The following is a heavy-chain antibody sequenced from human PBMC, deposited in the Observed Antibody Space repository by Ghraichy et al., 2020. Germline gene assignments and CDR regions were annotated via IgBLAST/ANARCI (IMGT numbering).Heavy chain of an antibody. Sequence: SVKVSCKASGGTFSSYAISWVRQAPGQGLEWMGGIIPIFGTANYAQKFQGRVTITADKSTSTAYMELSSLRSEDTAVYYCARDSGEWGAEECWGQGTLVTVSS. CDR1: GGTFSSYA. CDR3: ARDSGEWGAEEC. CDR2: IIPIFGTA. J-gene: IGHJ4*02. V-gene: IGHV1-69*06. D-gene: IGHD3-16*01.